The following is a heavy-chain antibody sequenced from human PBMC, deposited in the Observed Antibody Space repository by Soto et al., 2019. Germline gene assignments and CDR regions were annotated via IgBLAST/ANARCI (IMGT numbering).Heavy chain of an antibody. D-gene: IGHD2-2*01. CDR2: INTYNGNT. Sequence: PGKGLEWMGWINTYNGNTNYAQKLQGRVTMTTDTSTSTAYMELRSLRSDDTAVYYCAKDPGYCISTSCYNWFDPWGQGTLVTVSS. V-gene: IGHV1-18*01. J-gene: IGHJ5*02. CDR3: AKDPGYCISTSCYNWFDP.